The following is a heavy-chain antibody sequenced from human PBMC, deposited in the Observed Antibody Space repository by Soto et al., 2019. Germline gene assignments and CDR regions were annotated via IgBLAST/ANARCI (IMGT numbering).Heavy chain of an antibody. J-gene: IGHJ4*02. Sequence: EVQLVESGGGVVQPGGSLRLSCAASGFTLSSYSMNWVRQAPGKGLEWVSYISSSSSTIYYADSVKGRFTISRDNAKNSLYLQMNSLRAEDTAVYYCARDRGGLLWFGELLSALDYWGQGTLVTVSS. V-gene: IGHV3-48*01. CDR3: ARDRGGLLWFGELLSALDY. D-gene: IGHD3-10*01. CDR2: ISSSSSTI. CDR1: GFTLSSYS.